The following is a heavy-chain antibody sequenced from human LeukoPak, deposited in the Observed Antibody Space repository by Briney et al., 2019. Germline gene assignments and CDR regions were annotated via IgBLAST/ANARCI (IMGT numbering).Heavy chain of an antibody. CDR3: ARGARGRMGATGY. J-gene: IGHJ4*02. V-gene: IGHV1-2*02. Sequence: ASVKVSRKASGYTFTGYYMHWVRQAPGQGLEWMGWINPNSGGTNYAQKFQGRVTMTRDTSISTAYMELSRLRSDDTAVYYCARGARGRMGATGYWGQGTLVTVSS. CDR1: GYTFTGYY. D-gene: IGHD1-26*01. CDR2: INPNSGGT.